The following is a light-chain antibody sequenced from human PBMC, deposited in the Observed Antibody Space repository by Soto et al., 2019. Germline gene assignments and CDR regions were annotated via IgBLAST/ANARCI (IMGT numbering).Light chain of an antibody. Sequence: QSALTQPASVSGSPGQSITISCTGTGNDVGGYNYVSWYQQHPGKAPKLMIYEVSNRPSGVSNCFSGSKSGNTASLTISGLQTEDEADYYCSSYTIRSSYVFGTGTKLTVL. V-gene: IGLV2-14*01. J-gene: IGLJ1*01. CDR1: GNDVGGYNY. CDR3: SSYTIRSSYV. CDR2: EVS.